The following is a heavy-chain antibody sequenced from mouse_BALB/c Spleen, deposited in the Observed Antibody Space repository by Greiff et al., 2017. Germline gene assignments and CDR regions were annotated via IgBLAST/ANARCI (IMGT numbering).Heavy chain of an antibody. J-gene: IGHJ4*01. Sequence: VQLQQPGAELVMPGASVKMSCKASGYTFTDYWMHWVKQRPGQGLEWIGAIDTSDSYTSYNQKFKGKATLTVDESSSTAYMQLSSLTSEDSAVYYCARSPNRYEGAMDYWGQGTSVTVSS. CDR3: ARSPNRYEGAMDY. CDR2: IDTSDSYT. V-gene: IGHV1-69*01. CDR1: GYTFTDYW. D-gene: IGHD2-14*01.